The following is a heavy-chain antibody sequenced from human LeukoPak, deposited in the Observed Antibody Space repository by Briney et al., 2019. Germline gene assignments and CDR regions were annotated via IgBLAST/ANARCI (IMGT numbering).Heavy chain of an antibody. D-gene: IGHD3-10*01. CDR2: INHSGST. Sequence: PSETLSLTCAVYGGSFSGYYWSWIRQPPGKGLEWIGEINHSGSTNYNPSLKSRVTISVDTSKNQFSLKLSSVTAADTAVYYCVRVGRRYYYGSVSYYTEPNHFYGMDVWGKGTTVTVSS. CDR3: VRVGRRYYYGSVSYYTEPNHFYGMDV. CDR1: GGSFSGYY. J-gene: IGHJ6*04. V-gene: IGHV4-34*01.